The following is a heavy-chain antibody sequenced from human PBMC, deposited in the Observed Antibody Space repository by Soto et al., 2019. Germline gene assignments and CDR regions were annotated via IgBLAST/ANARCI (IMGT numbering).Heavy chain of an antibody. V-gene: IGHV3-48*02. D-gene: IGHD1-26*01. Sequence: EVQLVESGGGLVQPGGSLRLSCAASGFTFSSYSMNWVRQAPGKGLEWVSYISSSSSTIYYADSVKGRFTISRDNAKNPRNLQMNSRENKDTAGYNFRRKGGTLNGSDPWGQGTLVTVSP. CDR1: GFTFSSYS. J-gene: IGHJ5*02. CDR3: RRKGGTLNGSDP. CDR2: ISSSSSTI.